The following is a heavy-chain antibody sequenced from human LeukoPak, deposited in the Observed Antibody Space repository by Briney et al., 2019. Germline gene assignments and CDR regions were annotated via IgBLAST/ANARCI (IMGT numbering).Heavy chain of an antibody. V-gene: IGHV3-23*01. CDR3: AKGWRWLQLGSSYFDY. J-gene: IGHJ4*02. CDR1: GFTFSSYA. CDR2: ISGSGGST. Sequence: GGSLRLSCAASGFTFSSYAMSWVRQAPGKGLEWVSTISGSGGSTYYADSVKGRFIISRDNSKNTVYLQMNSLRAEDTAVYYCAKGWRWLQLGSSYFDYWGQGTLVTVSS. D-gene: IGHD5-24*01.